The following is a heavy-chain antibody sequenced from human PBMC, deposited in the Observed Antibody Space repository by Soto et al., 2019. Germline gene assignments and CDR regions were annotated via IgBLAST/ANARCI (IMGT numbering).Heavy chain of an antibody. D-gene: IGHD6-13*01. CDR3: ARDSGLAAPYYYYYGMDV. CDR1: GYTFTSYG. V-gene: IGHV1-18*04. CDR2: TSAYNGNT. J-gene: IGHJ6*02. Sequence: ASVKVSCKASGYTFTSYGISWVRLAPGQGLEWMGWTSAYNGNTNYAQKLQGRVTMTTDTSTSTAYMELRSLRSDDTAVYYCARDSGLAAPYYYYYGMDVWGQGTTVTVSS.